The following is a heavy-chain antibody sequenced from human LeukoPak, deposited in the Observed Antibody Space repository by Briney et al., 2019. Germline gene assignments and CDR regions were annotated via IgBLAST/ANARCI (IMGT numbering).Heavy chain of an antibody. CDR2: IHHSGSK. V-gene: IGHV4-4*02. CDR3: ACKTTAAAGTFDY. Sequence: SGTLSLTCAVSGGSISRSNWWSWVRQPPGKGLEWIGEIHHSGSKNYSPSLNSRVTISVDKSKSQFSLKLTSVTVADTALYYCACKTTAAAGTFDYWGQGTLVTVSS. D-gene: IGHD6-13*01. CDR1: GGSISRSNW. J-gene: IGHJ4*02.